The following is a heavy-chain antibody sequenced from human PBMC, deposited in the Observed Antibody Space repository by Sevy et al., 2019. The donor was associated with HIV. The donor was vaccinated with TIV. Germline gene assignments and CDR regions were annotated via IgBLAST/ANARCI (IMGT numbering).Heavy chain of an antibody. CDR2: ISSSSSYI. CDR1: GFTFSNYS. V-gene: IGHV3-21*01. CDR3: ARDSLSSSWYGVLDP. J-gene: IGHJ5*02. D-gene: IGHD6-13*01. Sequence: GGSLRLSCAASGFTFSNYSMNWVRQAPGKGLEWVSSISSSSSYIYYADSVKGRFTISRDNAKNSLYLQMNSLRAEDTAVYYCARDSLSSSWYGVLDPWGQGTLVTVSS.